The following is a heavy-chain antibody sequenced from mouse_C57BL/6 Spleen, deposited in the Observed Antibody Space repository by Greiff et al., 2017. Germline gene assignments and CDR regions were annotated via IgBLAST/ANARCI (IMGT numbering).Heavy chain of an antibody. J-gene: IGHJ4*01. D-gene: IGHD2-2*01. CDR1: GYTFTSYW. Sequence: QVQLQQPGAELVKPGASVKLSCKASGYTFTSYWMHWVKQRPGQGLEWIGMIHPNSGSTNYNEKFKSKATLTVDKSSSTAYMQLSSLTSEDSAVYYCARRYGYPYYYAMDYWGQGTSVTVSS. CDR3: ARRYGYPYYYAMDY. CDR2: IHPNSGST. V-gene: IGHV1-64*01.